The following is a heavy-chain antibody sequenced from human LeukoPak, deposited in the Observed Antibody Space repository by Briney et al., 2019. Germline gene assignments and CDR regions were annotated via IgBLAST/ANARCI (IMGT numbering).Heavy chain of an antibody. D-gene: IGHD4-17*01. CDR3: ARGYGDYLNWFHP. J-gene: IGHJ5*02. CDR2: TNPNRGGT. CDR1: GYTFTGYY. Sequence: ASVKVSCKASGYTFTGYYMHWVRQAPGQGLEWMGWTNPNRGGTNYTQKFQGRVTMTRDTSISTAYMELRRLRSDDTAVYYCARGYGDYLNWFHPWGQGSLVTVSS. V-gene: IGHV1-2*02.